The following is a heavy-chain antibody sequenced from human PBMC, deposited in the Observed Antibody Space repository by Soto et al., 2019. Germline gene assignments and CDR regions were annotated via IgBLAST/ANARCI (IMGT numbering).Heavy chain of an antibody. Sequence: GGSLRLSCAASGFTFSSYGMHWVRQAPGKGLEWVAVIWYDGSNKYYADSVKGRFTISRDNSKNTLYLQMNSLRAEDTAVYYCARDGKTGTKYYYYYYYMDVWGKGTTVTVSS. CDR3: ARDGKTGTKYYYYYYYMDV. V-gene: IGHV3-33*01. CDR2: IWYDGSNK. CDR1: GFTFSSYG. D-gene: IGHD1-1*01. J-gene: IGHJ6*03.